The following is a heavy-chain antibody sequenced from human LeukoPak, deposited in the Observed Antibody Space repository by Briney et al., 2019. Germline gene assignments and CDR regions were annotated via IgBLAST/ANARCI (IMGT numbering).Heavy chain of an antibody. CDR1: GFTVSSNS. CDR2: IYSGGSP. CDR3: ARGAGSYYYGMDV. J-gene: IGHJ6*02. D-gene: IGHD1-26*01. V-gene: IGHV3-53*01. Sequence: HPGGSLRLSCAASGFTVSSNSMSWVRQAPGKGLEWVSVIYSGGSPYFADSVKGRFTISRDNSKNTLYLQMNSLRAEDTAVYYCARGAGSYYYGMDVWGQGTTVTVSS.